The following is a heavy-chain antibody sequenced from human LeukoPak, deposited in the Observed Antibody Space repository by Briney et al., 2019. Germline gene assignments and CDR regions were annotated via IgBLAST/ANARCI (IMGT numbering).Heavy chain of an antibody. CDR1: GFPFSSYP. D-gene: IGHD6-13*01. Sequence: GRSLRLSCAASGFPFSSYPMHWARQARGKGLEWVAVISHEGSNKYYADSVKGRFTISRDNSQKTLYLQLNSLRTEDTAVYYCARDVVVGSSSWFSIFAYGGQGTLVTVSS. CDR3: ARDVVVGSSSWFSIFAY. CDR2: ISHEGSNK. V-gene: IGHV3-30*04. J-gene: IGHJ4*02.